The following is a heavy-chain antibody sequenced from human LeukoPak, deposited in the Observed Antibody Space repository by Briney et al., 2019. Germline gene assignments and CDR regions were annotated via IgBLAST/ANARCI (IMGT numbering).Heavy chain of an antibody. V-gene: IGHV1-18*01. J-gene: IGHJ4*02. D-gene: IGHD3-22*01. CDR3: AMYYYDSSGYYGENY. CDR2: ISAYNGNT. Sequence: GASVKVSCKASGGTFSNYAITWVRQAPGQGLEWMGWISAYNGNTNYAQKLQGRVTMTTDTSTSTAYMELRSLRSDDTAVYYCAMYYYDSSGYYGENYWGQGTLVTVSS. CDR1: GGTFSNYA.